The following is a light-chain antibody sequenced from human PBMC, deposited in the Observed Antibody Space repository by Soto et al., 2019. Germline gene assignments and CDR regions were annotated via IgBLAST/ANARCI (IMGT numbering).Light chain of an antibody. Sequence: DFMVADARQSLALSQGERATINCKSIQSVLYSSNNKNYLAWYQQKPGQPPKLLVYWASSRESGVPDRFSGSGSGTDFTLTISSLQSEDFGVYYCQQYNNLWTFGQGTMVDIK. J-gene: IGKJ1*01. V-gene: IGKV4-1*01. CDR1: QSVLYSSNNKNY. CDR2: WAS. CDR3: QQYNNLWT.